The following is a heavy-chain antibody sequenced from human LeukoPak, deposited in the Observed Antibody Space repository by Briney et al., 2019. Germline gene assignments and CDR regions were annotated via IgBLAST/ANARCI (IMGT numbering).Heavy chain of an antibody. V-gene: IGHV1-2*02. CDR2: INPNSGGT. J-gene: IGHJ5*02. CDR3: ARYCSSTSCFNWFDP. CDR1: GYTFTGYY. D-gene: IGHD2-2*01. Sequence: GASVKVSXKASGYTFTGYYMHWLRQAPGQGLGWIGWINPNSGGTNYGQKFQGRVTMTRDTSISTAYMELSRLRSDDTAVYYCARYCSSTSCFNWFDPWGQGTLVTVSS.